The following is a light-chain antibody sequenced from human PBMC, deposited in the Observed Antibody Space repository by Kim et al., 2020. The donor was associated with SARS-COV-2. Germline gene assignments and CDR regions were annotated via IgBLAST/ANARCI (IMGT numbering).Light chain of an antibody. CDR1: QRVANNY. J-gene: IGKJ2*03. CDR3: QQYGRSPPG. CDR2: GAL. V-gene: IGKV3-20*01. Sequence: DIGMTQSPGTLSLSPGERATLSCRASQRVANNYLAWYQQKPGQAPRLLIYGALSRPSGIPDRFSGSGSGTDFTLTISRVEPEDSAVYYCQQYGRSPPGFGQGTKLEI.